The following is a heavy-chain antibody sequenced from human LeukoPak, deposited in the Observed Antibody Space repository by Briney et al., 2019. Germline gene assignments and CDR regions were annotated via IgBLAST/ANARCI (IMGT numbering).Heavy chain of an antibody. CDR1: GGSISSSSYY. V-gene: IGHV4-39*01. J-gene: IGHJ4*02. D-gene: IGHD3-10*01. CDR3: ATSTQGWFGESNY. Sequence: PSETLSLTCTVSGGSISSSSYYWGWIRQPPGKGLEWIGSIYYSGSTYYNPSLKSRVTISVDTSKNQFSLKLSSVTAADTAVYYCATSTQGWFGESNYWGQGTLVTVSS. CDR2: IYYSGST.